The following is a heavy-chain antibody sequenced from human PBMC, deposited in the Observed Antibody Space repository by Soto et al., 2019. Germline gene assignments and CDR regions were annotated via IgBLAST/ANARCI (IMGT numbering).Heavy chain of an antibody. CDR1: GGSISSGGYS. CDR2: IYHSGST. CDR3: ARDRGYCSGGSCYGWFDP. J-gene: IGHJ5*02. Sequence: SETLSLTCTVSGGSISSGGYSWSWIRQPPGKGLEWIGYIYHSGSTYYNPSLKSRVTISIDTSKNQFSLRLSSVTAADTAVYYCARDRGYCSGGSCYGWFDPWGQGTLVTVSS. D-gene: IGHD2-15*01. V-gene: IGHV4-30-2*01.